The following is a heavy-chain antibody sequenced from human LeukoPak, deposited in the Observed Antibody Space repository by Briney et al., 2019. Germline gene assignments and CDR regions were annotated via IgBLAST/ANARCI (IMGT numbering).Heavy chain of an antibody. CDR1: GFTVSSKY. CDR3: ATDLGFSSIWAY. J-gene: IGHJ4*02. Sequence: GGSLRLSCAASGFTVSSKYMTWVRQGPGKGLEWVSLIDSGGTTYYADSVKGRFTISRDNSKNTLFLQMNSLRAEDAAVYYCATDLGFSSIWAYWGQGTLVTVSS. V-gene: IGHV3-66*01. CDR2: IDSGGTT. D-gene: IGHD6-13*01.